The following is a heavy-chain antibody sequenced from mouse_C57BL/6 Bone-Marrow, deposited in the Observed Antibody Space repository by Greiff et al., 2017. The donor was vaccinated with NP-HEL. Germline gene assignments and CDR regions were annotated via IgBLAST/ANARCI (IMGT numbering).Heavy chain of an antibody. CDR3: TGGGYGNYGDYFDY. D-gene: IGHD2-10*02. CDR2: IRLKSDNYAT. J-gene: IGHJ2*01. Sequence: EVHLVESGGGLVQPGGSMKLSCVASGFTFSNYWMNWVRQSPEKGLEWVAQIRLKSDNYATHYAESVKGRFTISRDDSKSSVYLQMNNLSAEDTGIYYCTGGGYGNYGDYFDYWGQGTTLTVSS. V-gene: IGHV6-3*01. CDR1: GFTFSNYW.